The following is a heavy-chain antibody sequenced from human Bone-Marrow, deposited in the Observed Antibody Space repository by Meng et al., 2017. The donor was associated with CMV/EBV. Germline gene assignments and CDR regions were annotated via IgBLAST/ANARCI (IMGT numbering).Heavy chain of an antibody. V-gene: IGHV1-8*01. CDR3: ARDSNSQLLAPFDP. Sequence: ASVKVSCKASGYTFTSYDINWVRQATGQGLEWMGWMNPNSGNTGYAQKFQGRVTMTRNTSISTAYMELSSLRSDDTAVYYCARDSNSQLLAPFDPWGQGTLVTVSS. CDR2: MNPNSGNT. J-gene: IGHJ5*02. CDR1: GYTFTSYD. D-gene: IGHD5-18*01.